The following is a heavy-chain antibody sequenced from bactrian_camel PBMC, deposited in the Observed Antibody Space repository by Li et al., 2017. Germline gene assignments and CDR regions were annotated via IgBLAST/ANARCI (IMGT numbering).Heavy chain of an antibody. CDR3: APDPRGSAY. V-gene: IGHV3S40*01. Sequence: VQLVESGGGLVQPGGSLRLSCVASGFSFSSSYMSWVRQAPGKGLEWISGIDRSGSSTDYADSVKGRFTMFRDNDKNALYLQMNALKTEDTAVYYCAPDPRGSAYWGQGTQVTVS. CDR1: GFSFSSSY. J-gene: IGHJ4*01. D-gene: IGHD3*01. CDR2: IDRSGSST.